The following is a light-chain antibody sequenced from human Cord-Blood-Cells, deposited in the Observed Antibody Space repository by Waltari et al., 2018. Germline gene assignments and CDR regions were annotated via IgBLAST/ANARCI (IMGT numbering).Light chain of an antibody. J-gene: IGLJ1*01. CDR1: SSDVGGYNY. V-gene: IGLV2-14*03. CDR3: SSYTRRSTYV. CDR2: DGS. Sequence: QSALTQPASVSGSPGQSITISCTGTSSDVGGYNYVSWYQQHPGKVPKRMVYDGSNRPSGGSNRSSGSKAGNTASLTISGLQAEDEADYYCSSYTRRSTYVFGTGTKVTVL.